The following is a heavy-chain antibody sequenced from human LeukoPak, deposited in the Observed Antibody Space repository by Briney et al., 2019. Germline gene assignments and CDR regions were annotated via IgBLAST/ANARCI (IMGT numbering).Heavy chain of an antibody. Sequence: SETLSLTCTVSGGSISSYYWSWIRRPPGKGLEWIGYIYYSGSTNYNPSLKSRVTISVDTSKNQFSLKLSSVTAADTAVYYYARSLYYYDSSGYLPYYFDYWGQGTLATVSS. CDR3: ARSLYYYDSSGYLPYYFDY. V-gene: IGHV4-59*01. CDR2: IYYSGST. J-gene: IGHJ4*02. D-gene: IGHD3-22*01. CDR1: GGSISSYY.